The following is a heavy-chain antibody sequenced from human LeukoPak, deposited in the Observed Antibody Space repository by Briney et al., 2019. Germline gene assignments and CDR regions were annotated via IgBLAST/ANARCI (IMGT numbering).Heavy chain of an antibody. D-gene: IGHD2-2*01. V-gene: IGHV3-48*03. Sequence: GGSLRLSCAASGFTFSTYEMNWVRQAPGKGLEWVSYISTTGKTTYYGDSVQGRFIISRDNAKNSVYLQMNSLRAEDTAVYYCARDRRCSSTSCYYFDYWGQGTLVTVSS. J-gene: IGHJ4*02. CDR2: ISTTGKTT. CDR1: GFTFSTYE. CDR3: ARDRRCSSTSCYYFDY.